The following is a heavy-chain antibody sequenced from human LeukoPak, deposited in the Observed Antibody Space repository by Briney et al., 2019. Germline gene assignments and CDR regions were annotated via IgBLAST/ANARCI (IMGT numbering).Heavy chain of an antibody. J-gene: IGHJ4*02. CDR1: GFTFSSHG. Sequence: PGGSLRLSCAASGFTFSSHGMHWVRQAPGKGLEWVAVISYDGSNKYYADSVKGRFTISRDNSKNTLYVQMNSLRAEDTAVYYCAKPHFDDWGQGTLVTVSS. CDR2: ISYDGSNK. CDR3: AKPHFDD. V-gene: IGHV3-30*18.